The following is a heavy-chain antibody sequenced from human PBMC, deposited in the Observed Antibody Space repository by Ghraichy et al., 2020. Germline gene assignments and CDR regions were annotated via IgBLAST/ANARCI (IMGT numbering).Heavy chain of an antibody. J-gene: IGHJ4*02. V-gene: IGHV4-39*07. Sequence: SETLSLTCTVSGGSIGSSNYYWGWIRQPPGKGLEWIGSVYFSGSTYYNLSLKSRVTISVDTYKNQFSLKLSSVTAADTAVYDCARDHGLYSSSWIFDYWGQGTRVTASS. CDR3: ARDHGLYSSSWIFDY. CDR2: VYFSGST. CDR1: GGSIGSSNYY. D-gene: IGHD6-13*01.